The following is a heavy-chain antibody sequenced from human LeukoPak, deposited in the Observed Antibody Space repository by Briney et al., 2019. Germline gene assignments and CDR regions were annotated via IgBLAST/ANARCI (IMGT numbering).Heavy chain of an antibody. J-gene: IGHJ6*02. D-gene: IGHD1-14*01. CDR3: AKDRYLEAYGMDV. CDR1: GFTFSNYG. V-gene: IGHV3-30*18. CDR2: ISYDGSRK. Sequence: PGGSLRLSCAASGFTFSNYGMHWVRQAPGKGLEWVAVISYDGSRKFYGDSVKGRFTISRDNSKNTLYVQMSSLRAEDTAVYYCAKDRYLEAYGMDVWGQGTTVTVSS.